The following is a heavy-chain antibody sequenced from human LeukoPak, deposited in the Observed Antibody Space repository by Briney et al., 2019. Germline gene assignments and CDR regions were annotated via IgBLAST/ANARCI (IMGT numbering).Heavy chain of an antibody. J-gene: IGHJ4*02. CDR2: IKEDGSLK. V-gene: IGHV3-7*01. CDR1: GFTFSNYA. CDR3: VRDWAPASMQAAPFDC. D-gene: IGHD2/OR15-2a*01. Sequence: GGSLRLSCAASGFTFSNYAMTWVRQAPGKGLEWVANIKEDGSLKNYVDSVEGRFTVSRDNAKNTLYLQMNSPRLEDTAVYYCVRDWAPASMQAAPFDCWGQGTLVTVSS.